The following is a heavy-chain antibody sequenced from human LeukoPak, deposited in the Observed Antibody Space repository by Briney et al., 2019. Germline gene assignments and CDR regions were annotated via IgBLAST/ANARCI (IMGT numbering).Heavy chain of an antibody. CDR2: INHRGSA. CDR1: GFTFSSYA. CDR3: ARHLTGQRAFDI. Sequence: PGGSLRLSCAASGFTFSSYAMHWIRQSPGKGLEWIGEINHRGSASYSPSLMSRVTMSVDTSKSQFSLKLNYVTAADTTVYYCARHLTGQRAFDIWGQGTMVTVSS. V-gene: IGHV4-34*01. J-gene: IGHJ3*02.